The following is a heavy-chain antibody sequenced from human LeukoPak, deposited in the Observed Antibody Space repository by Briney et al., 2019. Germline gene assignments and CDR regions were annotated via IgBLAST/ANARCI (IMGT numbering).Heavy chain of an antibody. CDR2: IYYSGST. Sequence: SETLSLTCAVYGGSFSGYYWSWIRQPPGKGLEWIGSIYYSGSTYYNPSLKSRVTISVDTSKNQFSLKLSSVTAADTAVYYCARLPAHCSGGSCYYYGMDVWGQGTTVTVSS. J-gene: IGHJ6*02. V-gene: IGHV4-34*01. D-gene: IGHD2-15*01. CDR3: ARLPAHCSGGSCYYYGMDV. CDR1: GGSFSGYY.